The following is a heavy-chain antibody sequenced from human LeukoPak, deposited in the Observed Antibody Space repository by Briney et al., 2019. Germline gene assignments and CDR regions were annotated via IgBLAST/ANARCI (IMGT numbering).Heavy chain of an antibody. CDR3: AKSGRYCSGGTCYQEASLDY. V-gene: IGHV3-30*18. Sequence: GGSLRLSCAASGFTFSSYGMHWVRQAPGKGLEWVAVISHDGSNKYYADSVKGRFTISRDNSKNTLYLQMNSLRAEDTALYYCAKSGRYCSGGTCYQEASLDYWGQGTLVTVSS. CDR1: GFTFSSYG. D-gene: IGHD2-15*01. J-gene: IGHJ4*02. CDR2: ISHDGSNK.